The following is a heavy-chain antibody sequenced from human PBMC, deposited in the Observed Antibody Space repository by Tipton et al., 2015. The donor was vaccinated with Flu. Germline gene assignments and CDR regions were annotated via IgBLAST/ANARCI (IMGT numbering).Heavy chain of an antibody. Sequence: TLSLTCAVYGGSFRDYYWSWIRQPPGKGLEWIGEVSHSGSTTFNPSLKSRVTISIDTSKNQFSLKLTSVTAADTAVYYCARLALLYTGLTVFGVEEYYFDSWGQGTLVTVSS. V-gene: IGHV4-34*01. CDR1: GGSFRDYY. CDR2: VSHSGST. CDR3: ARLALLYTGLTVFGVEEYYFDS. J-gene: IGHJ4*02. D-gene: IGHD3-3*01.